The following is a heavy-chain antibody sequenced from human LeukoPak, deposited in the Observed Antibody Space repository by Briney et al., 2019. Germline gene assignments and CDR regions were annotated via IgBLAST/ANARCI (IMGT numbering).Heavy chain of an antibody. Sequence: SETLSLTCTVSGDSINNGSYYWTWIRQPAGKSLEWIGRVYSRGSPNYNSSLKNRVSISIDNSRNQVSLKMNSMTAADSAVYYCARGRNLRVYFDIWGQGTIVTVSS. V-gene: IGHV4-61*02. CDR1: GDSINNGSYY. CDR3: ARGRNLRVYFDI. J-gene: IGHJ3*02. D-gene: IGHD1-14*01. CDR2: VYSRGSP.